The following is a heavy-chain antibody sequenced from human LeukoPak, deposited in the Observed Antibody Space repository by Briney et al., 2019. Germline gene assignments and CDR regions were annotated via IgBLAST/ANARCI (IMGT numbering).Heavy chain of an antibody. CDR2: ISSSSSYI. V-gene: IGHV3-11*06. D-gene: IGHD3-10*01. CDR3: ARASTTVGVSINY. J-gene: IGHJ4*02. Sequence: EGSLRLSCAASGFTFSDYYMSWIRQAPGKGLEWVSSISSSSSYIYYADSVKGRFTISRDNAKNSLYLQMNSLRAEDTAVYYCARASTTVGVSINYWGQGTLVTVSS. CDR1: GFTFSDYY.